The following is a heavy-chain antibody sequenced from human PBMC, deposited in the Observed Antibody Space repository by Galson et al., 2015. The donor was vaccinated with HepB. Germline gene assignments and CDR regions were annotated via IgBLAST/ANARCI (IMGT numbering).Heavy chain of an antibody. J-gene: IGHJ4*02. D-gene: IGHD2-2*02. Sequence: SLRLSCAASGFTFSSYGMHWVRQAPGKGLEWVALISYDGSNKYYADSVKGRFTISRDNSKNTLYLQMNSLRAEDTAVYYCAKNRLYKMMSWSPLDYWGQGPLVTVSS. CDR3: AKNRLYKMMSWSPLDY. CDR2: ISYDGSNK. CDR1: GFTFSSYG. V-gene: IGHV3-30*18.